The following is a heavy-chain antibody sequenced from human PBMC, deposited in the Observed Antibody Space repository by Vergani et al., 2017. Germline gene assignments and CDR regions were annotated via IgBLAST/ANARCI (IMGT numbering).Heavy chain of an antibody. D-gene: IGHD3-10*01. V-gene: IGHV1-69*04. Sequence: QVQLVQSGAEVKKPGSSVKVSCKASGGTFSSYAISWVRQAPGQGLEWMGRIIPILGIANYAQKFQGRVTITADNSKNTLYLQMNGLRAEDTAVYYCANGGGGVRGGFDYWGQGTLVTVSS. CDR3: ANGGGGVRGGFDY. CDR1: GGTFSSYA. J-gene: IGHJ4*02. CDR2: IIPILGIA.